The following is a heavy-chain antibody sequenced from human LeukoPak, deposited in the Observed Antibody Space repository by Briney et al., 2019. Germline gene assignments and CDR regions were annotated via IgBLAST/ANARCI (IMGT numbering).Heavy chain of an antibody. J-gene: IGHJ6*02. CDR3: ARAEGCSSTSCCYYYGMDV. D-gene: IGHD2-2*01. Sequence: GGSLRLSCAASGFTFSSYSMNWVRQAPGKGLEWVSSISSSSSYIYYADSVKGRFTISRDNAKNSLYLQMNSLRAEDTAVYYCARAEGCSSTSCCYYYGMDVWGQGTTVTVSS. V-gene: IGHV3-21*01. CDR2: ISSSSSYI. CDR1: GFTFSSYS.